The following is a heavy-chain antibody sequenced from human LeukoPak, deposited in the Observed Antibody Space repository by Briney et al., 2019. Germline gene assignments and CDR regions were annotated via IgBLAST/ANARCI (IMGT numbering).Heavy chain of an antibody. Sequence: GGSLRLSCAASGFSFTNYAMHWVRQAPGKGLEWVAVISYDGGHDYSANSVRGRFSISRDNSKNMVFLQMNSLRAEDTAVYYCAGGRGSVAGSSPYLFDYWGQGTLVTVSS. D-gene: IGHD6-19*01. CDR1: GFSFTNYA. CDR3: AGGRGSVAGSSPYLFDY. J-gene: IGHJ4*02. V-gene: IGHV3-30*01. CDR2: ISYDGGHD.